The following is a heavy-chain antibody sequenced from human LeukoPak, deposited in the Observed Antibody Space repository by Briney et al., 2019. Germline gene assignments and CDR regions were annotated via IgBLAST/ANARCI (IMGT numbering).Heavy chain of an antibody. CDR1: GFTFSSYA. CDR2: ISYDGSNK. CDR3: ANNRYTGPSSY. J-gene: IGHJ4*02. V-gene: IGHV3-30-3*01. D-gene: IGHD1-14*01. Sequence: GGSLRLSCAASGFTFSSYAMHWVRQAPGKGLEWVAVISYDGSNKYYADSVKGRFTISRDNSKNTLYLQMNSLRAEDTAVYYCANNRYTGPSSYWGQGTLVTVSS.